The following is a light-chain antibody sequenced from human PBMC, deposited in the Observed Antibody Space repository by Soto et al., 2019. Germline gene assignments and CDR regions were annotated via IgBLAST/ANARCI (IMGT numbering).Light chain of an antibody. Sequence: QSVLTQPPSTSGTPGQRVTISCSGSSSNIGSNSEYWYQQLPGTAPKLLICRNNQRPSGVPDRFSGSRSGTSASLAISGLRSEDGADYYCAAWTDGLSGVLFGGGTKLSVL. J-gene: IGLJ2*01. CDR1: SSNIGSNS. V-gene: IGLV1-47*01. CDR3: AAWTDGLSGVL. CDR2: RNN.